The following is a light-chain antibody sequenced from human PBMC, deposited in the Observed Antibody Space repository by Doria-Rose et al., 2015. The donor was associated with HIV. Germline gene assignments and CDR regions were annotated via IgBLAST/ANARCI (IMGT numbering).Light chain of an antibody. CDR1: QSFSSTY. CDR2: DGS. Sequence: TQSPGTLSLSPGERATLSCRASQSFSSTYLAWYQQKPGQAPSLLIYDGSTRATGISDRFSASGSGTDFTLTINRLEPGDFALYYCHQYGTSWTFGQGTKVE. J-gene: IGKJ1*01. V-gene: IGKV3-20*01. CDR3: HQYGTSWT.